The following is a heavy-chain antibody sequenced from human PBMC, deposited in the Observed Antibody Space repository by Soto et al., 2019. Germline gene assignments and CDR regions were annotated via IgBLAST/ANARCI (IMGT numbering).Heavy chain of an antibody. Sequence: QVHLVQSGAEVKKPGASVKVSCKASGYTFTSYGITWVRQAPGQGLEWMGWISAHNGNTDYAQKLQGGVIVTRDTSTSTASMELRSLRSDDTAVYYCARGRYGDYWGQGALVTVSS. CDR2: ISAHNGNT. V-gene: IGHV1-18*01. CDR1: GYTFTSYG. CDR3: ARGRYGDY. J-gene: IGHJ4*02. D-gene: IGHD1-1*01.